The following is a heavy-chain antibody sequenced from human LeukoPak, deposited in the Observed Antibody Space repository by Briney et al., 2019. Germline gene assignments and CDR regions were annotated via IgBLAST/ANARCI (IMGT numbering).Heavy chain of an antibody. Sequence: SETLSLTCTVSGGSISSYYWSWIRQPAGKGLEWIGRIYTSGSTNYNPSLKSRVTMSVDTSKNQFSLKLSSVTAADTAVYYCARDFYDEYSSSFGHGGNSAGYYYYYMDVWGKGTTVTVSS. CDR3: ARDFYDEYSSSFGHGGNSAGYYYYYMDV. D-gene: IGHD6-6*01. CDR2: IYTSGST. V-gene: IGHV4-4*07. CDR1: GGSISSYY. J-gene: IGHJ6*03.